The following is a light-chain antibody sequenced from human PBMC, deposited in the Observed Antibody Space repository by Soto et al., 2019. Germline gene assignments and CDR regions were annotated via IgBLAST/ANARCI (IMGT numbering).Light chain of an antibody. CDR3: TSYVGNDIWV. J-gene: IGLJ3*02. CDR1: SSDVDAYKY. CDR2: EVT. V-gene: IGLV2-8*01. Sequence: QSALTQPPSASGSPGQSVTISGTGTSSDVDAYKYVSWYQQYPGKAPKLMIYEVTKRPSGVPDRFSGSKSGNTASLTVSGLQAEYEADYYCTSYVGNDIWVFGGGTKLTVL.